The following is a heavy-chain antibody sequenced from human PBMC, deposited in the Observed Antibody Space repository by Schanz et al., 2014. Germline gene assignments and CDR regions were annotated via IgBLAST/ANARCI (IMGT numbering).Heavy chain of an antibody. Sequence: VQLVESGGGLVKPGGSLRLSCEASEFTFSSYKMNWVRQAPGKGLEWVSSISRSGSYIHYADSVKGRFTISRDNAKNTLYLQMNSLRAEDTAVYYCARDSRPNYDFLTTYYSIDYWGQGTLVTVSS. D-gene: IGHD3-9*01. CDR2: ISRSGSYI. CDR1: EFTFSSYK. J-gene: IGHJ4*02. CDR3: ARDSRPNYDFLTTYYSIDY. V-gene: IGHV3-21*01.